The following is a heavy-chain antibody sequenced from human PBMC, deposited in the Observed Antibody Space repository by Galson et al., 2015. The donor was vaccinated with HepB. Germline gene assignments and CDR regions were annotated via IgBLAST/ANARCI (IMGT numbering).Heavy chain of an antibody. V-gene: IGHV5-51*01. CDR3: ARHSGGGYSYGPALYNWFDP. D-gene: IGHD5-18*01. CDR1: GSSFTSYW. Sequence: QSGAEVKKPGESLKISCKGSGSSFTSYWIGWVRQMPGKGLEWMGIIYPGDSDTRYSPSFQGQVTISADKSISTAYLQWSSLKASDTAMYYCARHSGGGYSYGPALYNWFDPWGQGTLVTVSS. CDR2: IYPGDSDT. J-gene: IGHJ5*02.